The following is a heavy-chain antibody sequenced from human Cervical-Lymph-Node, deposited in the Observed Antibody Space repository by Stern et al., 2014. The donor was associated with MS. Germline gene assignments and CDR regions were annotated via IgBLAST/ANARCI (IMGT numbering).Heavy chain of an antibody. Sequence: QVQLVQSGAEVKKPGSSVKVSCKASGGTFSNYAINWVRQAPGQGLEWMGGIMPIFGTANYEQKFQGRVTITADKSTSTACMELSSLISEDTAVYYCAREMDGFDIWGQGTMVTVSS. CDR2: IMPIFGTA. CDR3: AREMDGFDI. V-gene: IGHV1-69*06. CDR1: GGTFSNYA. J-gene: IGHJ3*02.